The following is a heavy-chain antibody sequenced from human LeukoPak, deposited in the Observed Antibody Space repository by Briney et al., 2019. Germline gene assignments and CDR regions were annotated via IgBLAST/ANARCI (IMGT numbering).Heavy chain of an antibody. CDR3: ARSGGVVATILDAFDI. V-gene: IGHV1-18*01. Sequence: ASVKVSCKASGGTFSSYAISWVRQAPGQGLEWMGWISAYNGNTNYAQKLQGRVTMTTDTSTTTAYMELRSLRSDDTAVYYCARSGGVVATILDAFDIWGQGTMVTVSS. CDR1: GGTFSSYA. D-gene: IGHD5-12*01. J-gene: IGHJ3*02. CDR2: ISAYNGNT.